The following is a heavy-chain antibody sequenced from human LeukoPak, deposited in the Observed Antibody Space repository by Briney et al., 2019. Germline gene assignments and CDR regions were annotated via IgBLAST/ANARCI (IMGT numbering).Heavy chain of an antibody. Sequence: SQTLSLTCAISGDSVSSNSAAWNRIRQSPSRGLEWLGRTYYRSKWYNDYAVSVKSRITISPDTSKNQFSLQLNSVTPEDTAVYYCARALGYSSSWYDYWGQGTLVTVSS. CDR1: GDSVSSNSAA. CDR2: TYYRSKWYN. CDR3: ARALGYSSSWYDY. J-gene: IGHJ4*02. V-gene: IGHV6-1*01. D-gene: IGHD6-13*01.